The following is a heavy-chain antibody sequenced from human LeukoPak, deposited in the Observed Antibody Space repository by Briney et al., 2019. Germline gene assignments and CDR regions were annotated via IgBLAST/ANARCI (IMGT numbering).Heavy chain of an antibody. D-gene: IGHD3-3*01. CDR2: IKQDGSKK. J-gene: IGHJ4*02. CDR3: AKGPGYYDFWSGYYTRFDY. Sequence: PGGSLRLSCVASGFPFSSYWMTWVRQAPGKGLEWVANIKQDGSKKSYVDSVKGRFTISRDNAKNSLYLQMNSLRAEDTAVYYCAKGPGYYDFWSGYYTRFDYWGQGTLVTVSS. CDR1: GFPFSSYW. V-gene: IGHV3-7*03.